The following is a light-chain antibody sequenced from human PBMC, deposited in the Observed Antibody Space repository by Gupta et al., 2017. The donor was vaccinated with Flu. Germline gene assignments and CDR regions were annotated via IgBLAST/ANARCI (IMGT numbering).Light chain of an antibody. J-gene: IGKJ2*01. Sequence: DIQMTQSPSSLSASVEDRVTITCRASQTISRYLNWYQQKPGKAPKLLIYAASRVQGGVPSRFSGSGSGTDFTLTISRRQPEDFATYYCQQRHSTPYTFGQGTXVEIK. V-gene: IGKV1-39*01. CDR3: QQRHSTPYT. CDR2: AAS. CDR1: QTISRY.